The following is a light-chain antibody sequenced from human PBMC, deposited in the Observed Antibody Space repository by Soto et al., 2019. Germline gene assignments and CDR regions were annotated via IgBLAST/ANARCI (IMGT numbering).Light chain of an antibody. CDR2: LGS. Sequence: DIVMTQSPLSXPVTPGEPASISCRSSQSLLHSNGYNYLDWYLQKPGQSPQLLIYLGSNRASGVPDRFSGSGSGTDFTLKISRVEAEDVGVYYCMQPLQTSITFGQGTRLEIK. V-gene: IGKV2-28*01. CDR1: QSLLHSNGYNY. J-gene: IGKJ5*01. CDR3: MQPLQTSIT.